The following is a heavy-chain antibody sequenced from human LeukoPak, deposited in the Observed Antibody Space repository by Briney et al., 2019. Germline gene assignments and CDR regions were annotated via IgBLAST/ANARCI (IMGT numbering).Heavy chain of an antibody. CDR2: ISSSSTI. CDR1: GFTFSSYS. V-gene: IGHV3-48*04. Sequence: GALRLSCAASGFTFSSYSMNWVRQAPGKGLEWVSYISSSSTIYYADSVKGRFTISRDNAKNSLYLQMNSLRAEDTAVYYCARDREYSSGWYPYYFDYWGQGTLVTVSS. CDR3: ARDREYSSGWYPYYFDY. D-gene: IGHD6-19*01. J-gene: IGHJ4*02.